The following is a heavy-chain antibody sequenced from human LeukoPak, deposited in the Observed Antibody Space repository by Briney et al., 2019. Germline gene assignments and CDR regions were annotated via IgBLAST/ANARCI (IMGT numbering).Heavy chain of an antibody. D-gene: IGHD6-13*01. CDR1: GASISSTTYY. CDR2: ICYSGST. CDR3: ARVEAADLNYYYYYYMDV. J-gene: IGHJ6*03. V-gene: IGHV4-39*07. Sequence: SSETLSLTCTVSGASISSTTYYWGWIRQPPRKGLEWIASICYSGSTYYSPSLKSRVTISVDTSKNQFSLKLSSVTAADTAVYYCARVEAADLNYYYYYYMDVWGKGTTVTVSS.